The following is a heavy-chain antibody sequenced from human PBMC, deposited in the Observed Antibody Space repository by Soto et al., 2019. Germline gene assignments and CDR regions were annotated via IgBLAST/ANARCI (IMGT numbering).Heavy chain of an antibody. J-gene: IGHJ4*02. V-gene: IGHV3-30-3*01. D-gene: IGHD3-22*01. Sequence: LRLSCAASGFTFSSYAMHWVRQAPGKGLEWVAVISYDGSNKYYADSVKGRFTISRDNSKNTLYLQMNSLRAEDTAVYYCARAGFYYDSSGESFDYWGQGTLVTVSS. CDR3: ARAGFYYDSSGESFDY. CDR1: GFTFSSYA. CDR2: ISYDGSNK.